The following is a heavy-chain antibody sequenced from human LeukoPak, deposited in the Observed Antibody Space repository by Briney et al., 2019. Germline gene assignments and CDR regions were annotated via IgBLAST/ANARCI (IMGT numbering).Heavy chain of an antibody. CDR1: GFTFSNYA. J-gene: IGHJ6*02. CDR3: AKDSPIGTYYHYNGMDV. CDR2: ISGTGGST. V-gene: IGHV3-23*01. D-gene: IGHD1-26*01. Sequence: GGSLRLSCAASGFTFSNYAMSWVRQAPGKGLEWVSVISGTGGSTYYADSAKGRFTISRDNSKNTAYLQMNSLRAEDTAVYYCAKDSPIGTYYHYNGMDVWGQGSTVIVSS.